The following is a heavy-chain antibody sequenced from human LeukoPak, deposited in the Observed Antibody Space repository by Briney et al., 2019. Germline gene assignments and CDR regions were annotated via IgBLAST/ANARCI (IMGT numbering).Heavy chain of an antibody. D-gene: IGHD6-19*01. Sequence: GESLKISCKGSGYSINNYWIGWVRQMPGKGLEWMGIIYPADSDIRYSPSFQGQVTISADKSISTAYLQWSSLKASDTAMYYCARYSSGWCSPGFDYWGQGTLVTVSS. V-gene: IGHV5-51*01. CDR2: IYPADSDI. J-gene: IGHJ4*02. CDR1: GYSINNYW. CDR3: ARYSSGWCSPGFDY.